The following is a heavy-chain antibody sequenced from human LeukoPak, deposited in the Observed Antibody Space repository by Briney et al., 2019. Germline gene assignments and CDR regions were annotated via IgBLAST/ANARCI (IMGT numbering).Heavy chain of an antibody. CDR1: GFTFSSYG. CDR3: IPGSGSYYYFDY. V-gene: IGHV3-49*04. J-gene: IGHJ4*02. Sequence: GESLRLSCAASGFTFSSYGMHWVRQAPGKGLEWVGFIRSKAYGGTTEYAASVKGRFTISRDDSKSIAYLQMNSLKTEDTAVYYRIPGSGSYYYFDYWGQGTLVTVSS. D-gene: IGHD3-10*01. CDR2: IRSKAYGGTT.